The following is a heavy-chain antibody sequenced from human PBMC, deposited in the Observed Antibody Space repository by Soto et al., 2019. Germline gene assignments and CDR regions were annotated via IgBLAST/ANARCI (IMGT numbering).Heavy chain of an antibody. D-gene: IGHD6-13*01. CDR3: ARETPSTAAAYFFYGLDV. CDR1: GGTFSSYF. J-gene: IGHJ6*02. V-gene: IGHV1-69*01. Sequence: QVQLVQSGAEVKKAGSSVKVSCKVSGGTFSSYFINWVRQAPGQGLEWVGGIIPVFGSASFAEKFQGGVTITADESTSTAYMELSSLRSDDTAVYYCARETPSTAAAYFFYGLDVWGQGTTVTVPS. CDR2: IIPVFGSA.